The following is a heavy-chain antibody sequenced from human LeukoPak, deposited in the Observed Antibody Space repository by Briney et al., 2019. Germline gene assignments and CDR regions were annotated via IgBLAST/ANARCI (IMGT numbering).Heavy chain of an antibody. D-gene: IGHD2-2*01. Sequence: PGGSLRLSCAASGFTFVSYSMNWVRQAPGKGLEWVSYISSSSSTIYYADSVRGRFTISRDNAKNSLFLQMNSLRAEDTAVYYCARYCSSASCYDLGDYWGQGTLVTVSS. J-gene: IGHJ4*02. CDR1: GFTFVSYS. CDR3: ARYCSSASCYDLGDY. V-gene: IGHV3-48*01. CDR2: ISSSSSTI.